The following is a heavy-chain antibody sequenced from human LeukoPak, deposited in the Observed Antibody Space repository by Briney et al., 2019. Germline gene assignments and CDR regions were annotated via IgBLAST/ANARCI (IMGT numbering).Heavy chain of an antibody. J-gene: IGHJ6*03. CDR2: IRYDGSNK. CDR1: GFTFSTYG. CDR3: ARRGSSSSSYYFHMDV. D-gene: IGHD6-6*01. Sequence: GGSLRLSCAASGFTFSTYGMHWVRQAPGKGLEWVAFIRYDGSNKYYADSEKGRFTISRDNSKNTLSLQMNSLRAEDTTVYYCARRGSSSSSYYFHMDVWGKGTTVTVSS. V-gene: IGHV3-30*02.